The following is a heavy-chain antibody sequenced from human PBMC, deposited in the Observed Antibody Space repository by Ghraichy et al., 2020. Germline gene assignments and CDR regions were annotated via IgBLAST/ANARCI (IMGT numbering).Heavy chain of an antibody. Sequence: SETLSLTCTVSGGSISSYYWSWIRQPAGKGLEWIGRIYTSGSTNYNPSLKSRVTMSVDTSKNQFSLKLSSVTAADTAVYYCARSHRGGIVGARGFDYWGQGTLVTVSS. CDR2: IYTSGST. D-gene: IGHD1-26*01. CDR1: GGSISSYY. J-gene: IGHJ4*02. CDR3: ARSHRGGIVGARGFDY. V-gene: IGHV4-4*07.